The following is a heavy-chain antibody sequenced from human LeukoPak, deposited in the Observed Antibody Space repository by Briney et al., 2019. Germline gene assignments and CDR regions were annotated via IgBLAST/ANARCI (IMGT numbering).Heavy chain of an antibody. CDR3: ANLRYDILTGYYGTDP. CDR1: GFTFSSYG. CDR2: IRYDGSNK. Sequence: GGSLRLSCAASGFTFSSYGTHWVRQAPGKGLEWVAFIRYDGSNKYYADSVKGRFTIPRDNSKNTLYLQMNSLRAEDTAVYYCANLRYDILTGYYGTDPWGQGTLVTVSS. V-gene: IGHV3-30*02. D-gene: IGHD3-9*01. J-gene: IGHJ5*02.